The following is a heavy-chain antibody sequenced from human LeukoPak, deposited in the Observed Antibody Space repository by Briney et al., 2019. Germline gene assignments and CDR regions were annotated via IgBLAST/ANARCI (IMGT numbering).Heavy chain of an antibody. Sequence: GASVKVSCKASGYTFTSYDINWVRQATGQGLEWMGWMNPNSGNTGYAQKFQGRVTITRNTSISTAYMELSSLRSEDTAVYYCASSCSGGSCYPWQHWFDPWGQGTLVTVSS. D-gene: IGHD2-15*01. CDR3: ASSCSGGSCYPWQHWFDP. J-gene: IGHJ5*02. CDR2: MNPNSGNT. V-gene: IGHV1-8*03. CDR1: GYTFTSYD.